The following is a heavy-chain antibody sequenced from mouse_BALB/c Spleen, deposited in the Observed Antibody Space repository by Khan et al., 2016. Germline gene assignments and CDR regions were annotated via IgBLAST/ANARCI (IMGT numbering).Heavy chain of an antibody. D-gene: IGHD1-1*02. Sequence: EVELVESGGGLVKPGGSLKLSCAASGFTFSDYYMCWVRQSPGKRLEWVATISDGGSYTYYPDSVKGRFTISRDNARNNLYLQMSSLKSEDTAMYYCARRYYGRGTWFVYWGQGTLVTVSA. CDR3: ARRYYGRGTWFVY. V-gene: IGHV5-4*02. J-gene: IGHJ3*01. CDR1: GFTFSDYY. CDR2: ISDGGSYT.